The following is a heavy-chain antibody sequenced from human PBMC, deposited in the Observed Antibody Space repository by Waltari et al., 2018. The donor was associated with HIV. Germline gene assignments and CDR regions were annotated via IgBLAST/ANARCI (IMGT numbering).Heavy chain of an antibody. CDR1: GFTVSSNY. Sequence: EVQLVESGGGLIQPGGSLRLSCAASGFTVSSNYMSWVRQAPGKGLEWVSVIYSGGSTYYADSVKGRFTISRDNSKNTLYLQMNSLRAEDTAVYYCARDPPFYYDSSGLDWDQGTMVTVSS. J-gene: IGHJ3*01. V-gene: IGHV3-53*01. CDR3: ARDPPFYYDSSGLD. CDR2: IYSGGST. D-gene: IGHD3-22*01.